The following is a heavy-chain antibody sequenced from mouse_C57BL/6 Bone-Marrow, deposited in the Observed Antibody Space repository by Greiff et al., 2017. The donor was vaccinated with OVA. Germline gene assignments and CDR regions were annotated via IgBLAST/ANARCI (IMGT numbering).Heavy chain of an antibody. J-gene: IGHJ4*01. CDR1: GFTFSSYA. CDR3: TRLVDAMDY. CDR2: ISSDGDYI. V-gene: IGHV5-9-1*02. Sequence: EVQVVESGAGLVKPGGSLKLSCAASGFTFSSYAMSWVRQTPEKRLEWVAYISSDGDYIYYADTVKGLVTISRDNARNTLYLQLSSLKSEDTARDYITRLVDAMDYWGQGTSVTV. D-gene: IGHD1-1*01.